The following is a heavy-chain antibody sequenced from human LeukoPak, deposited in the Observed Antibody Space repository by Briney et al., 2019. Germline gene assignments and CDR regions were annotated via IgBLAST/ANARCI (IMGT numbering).Heavy chain of an antibody. CDR3: ARAGRAAAAKYYFDY. CDR1: GDSVSSNSAA. D-gene: IGHD6-13*01. V-gene: IGHV6-1*01. CDR2: TYYRSKWYN. Sequence: SRTLSLTCAISGDSVSSNSAAWNWIGQSPSRGLEWLGRTYYRSKWYNDYAVSVKSRITINPDTSKNQFSLQLNSVTPEDTAVYYCARAGRAAAAKYYFDYWGQGTLVAVSS. J-gene: IGHJ4*02.